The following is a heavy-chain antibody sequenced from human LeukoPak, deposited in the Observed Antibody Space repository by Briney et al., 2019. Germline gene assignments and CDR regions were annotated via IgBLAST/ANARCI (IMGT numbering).Heavy chain of an antibody. V-gene: IGHV1-2*02. CDR2: INPNSGGT. Sequence: ASVKVSCKASGYAFTGYYMHWVRQAPGQGHEWMGWINPNSGGTKYTQRFQGRVTMTRDTSINTAYMELSRLRSDDTAVYYCARDLDYNDSSDYDAFDIWGQGTMVTVSS. CDR3: ARDLDYNDSSDYDAFDI. J-gene: IGHJ3*02. D-gene: IGHD3-22*01. CDR1: GYAFTGYY.